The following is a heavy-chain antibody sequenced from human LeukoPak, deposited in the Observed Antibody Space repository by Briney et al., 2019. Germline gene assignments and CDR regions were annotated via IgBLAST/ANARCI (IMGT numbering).Heavy chain of an antibody. D-gene: IGHD3-9*01. CDR1: GYTFTGYY. J-gene: IGHJ6*03. CDR2: INPSGGST. CDR3: AREARYYDILTGYYSNYYYYMDV. Sequence: ASVKVSCKASGYTFTGYYIHWVRQAPGQGLEWMGIINPSGGSTNYAQKFQGRVTMTRDMSTSTAYMELRSLRSDDTAVYYCAREARYYDILTGYYSNYYYYMDVWGEGTTVTVSS. V-gene: IGHV1-46*01.